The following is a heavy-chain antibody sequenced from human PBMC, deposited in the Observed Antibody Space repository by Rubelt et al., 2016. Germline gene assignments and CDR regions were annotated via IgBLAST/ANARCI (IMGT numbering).Heavy chain of an antibody. CDR3: ARGARPDYSPPGY. Sequence: EVQVVESGGGLVQPGGSLRLSCAASGFSVSSNYMTWVRQTPGKGLEWVSVIYRDGSTYYADSVKGRFTISRDNSKNTRYRERNSLRAEDTAGDYCARGARPDYSPPGYWGQGTLVTVSS. V-gene: IGHV3-53*01. D-gene: IGHD1-14*01. CDR1: GFSVSSNY. CDR2: IYRDGST. J-gene: IGHJ4*02.